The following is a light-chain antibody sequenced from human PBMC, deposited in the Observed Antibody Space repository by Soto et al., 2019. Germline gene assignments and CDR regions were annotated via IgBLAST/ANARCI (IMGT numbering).Light chain of an antibody. CDR3: VSWDDSLSGLV. CDR2: SNN. Sequence: QSVLTQPPSASGTPGQRVTISWSGRSANIGTTFVCWYQHLPGTAPRLLIYSNNQRPSGVPDRFSGSKSGTSASLAISGLRSEDEGDCYCVSWDDSLSGLVFGTGPKLTVL. CDR1: SANIGTTF. J-gene: IGLJ1*01. V-gene: IGLV1-47*02.